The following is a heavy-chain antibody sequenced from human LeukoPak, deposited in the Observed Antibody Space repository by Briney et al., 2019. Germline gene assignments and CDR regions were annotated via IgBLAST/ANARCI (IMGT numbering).Heavy chain of an antibody. CDR1: GGSISSYY. CDR2: IYYSGST. V-gene: IGHV4-59*01. CDR3: ARGVPGAVAVFDY. D-gene: IGHD6-19*01. J-gene: IGHJ4*02. Sequence: SETLSLTCTVSGGSISSYYWSWIRQPPGKGLEWIGYIYYSGSTNYNPSLKSRVTISVDTSKNQFSLKLSSVTAADTAVYYCARGVPGAVAVFDYWGQGTLVTVSS.